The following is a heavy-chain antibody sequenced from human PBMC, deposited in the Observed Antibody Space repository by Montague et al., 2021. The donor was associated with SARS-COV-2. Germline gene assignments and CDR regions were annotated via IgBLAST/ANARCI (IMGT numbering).Heavy chain of an antibody. CDR3: ARHRDNLGSLNWFAL. CDR1: AGAIRDTDYF. Sequence: SETLSLTCTVSAGAIRDTDYFWGWIRQPPGKGLEWIGSIYYSGTTYHNPSLKSRVTISVDTSKNQFYLKLSSVTAADTAVYFCARHRDNLGSLNWFALWGQGTLVTVSS. CDR2: IYYSGTT. V-gene: IGHV4-39*01. D-gene: IGHD3-16*01. J-gene: IGHJ5*02.